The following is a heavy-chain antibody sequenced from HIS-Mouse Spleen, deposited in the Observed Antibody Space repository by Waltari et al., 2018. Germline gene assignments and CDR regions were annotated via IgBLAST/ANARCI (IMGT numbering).Heavy chain of an antibody. D-gene: IGHD6-13*01. Sequence: QLQLQESGPGLVKPSETLSLTCTLSGCSSSSISYYWCWIRQPPGKGLEWIGSIYYSGSTYYNPSLKSRVTISVDTSKNQFSLKLSSVTVADTAVYYCAREIPYSSSWYDWYFDLWGRGTLVTVSS. CDR3: AREIPYSSSWYDWYFDL. V-gene: IGHV4-39*07. J-gene: IGHJ2*01. CDR2: IYYSGST. CDR1: GCSSSSISYY.